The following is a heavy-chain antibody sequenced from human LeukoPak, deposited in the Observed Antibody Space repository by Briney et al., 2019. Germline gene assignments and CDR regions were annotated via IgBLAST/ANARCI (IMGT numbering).Heavy chain of an antibody. V-gene: IGHV1-18*04. CDR3: ARDVPWYSSSWYEENWFDP. CDR2: IAANSGDT. Sequence: GASVKVSCKGSGYTFTGYYIHWLRQAPGQGLEWMGWIAANSGDTNYAQKLQGRVTMTTDTSTSTAYMELRSLRSDDTAVYYCARDVPWYSSSWYEENWFDPWGQGTLVTVSS. CDR1: GYTFTGYY. D-gene: IGHD6-13*01. J-gene: IGHJ5*02.